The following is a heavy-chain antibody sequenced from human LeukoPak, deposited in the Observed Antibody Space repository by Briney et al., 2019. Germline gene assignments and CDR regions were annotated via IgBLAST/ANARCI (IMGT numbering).Heavy chain of an antibody. CDR1: GFTFSSYG. Sequence: GGSLRLSCAASGFTFSSYGMHWVRQAPGKGLEWVAVISYDGSNKYYADSVKGRFTISRDNSKNTLYLQMNSLRAEDTAVYYCAKDLYYYGSGSPTFDYWGQGTLVTVSS. J-gene: IGHJ4*02. V-gene: IGHV3-30*18. D-gene: IGHD3-10*01. CDR3: AKDLYYYGSGSPTFDY. CDR2: ISYDGSNK.